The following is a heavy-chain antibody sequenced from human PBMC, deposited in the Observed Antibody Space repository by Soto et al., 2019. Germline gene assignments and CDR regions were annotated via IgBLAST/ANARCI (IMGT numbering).Heavy chain of an antibody. CDR1: GFTFSRYC. D-gene: IGHD1-1*01. CDR3: ARDDAFENENGFDI. CDR2: IVSDGSNK. V-gene: IGHV3-33*01. Sequence: PGGSLRLSCAASGFTFSRYCFHWVRQAPGKGLEWVAVIVSDGSNKYHADSVAGRFTISRDTSKDTLYLQMNSLRAEDTAVYYCARDDAFENENGFDIWGQGTMVTVSS. J-gene: IGHJ3*02.